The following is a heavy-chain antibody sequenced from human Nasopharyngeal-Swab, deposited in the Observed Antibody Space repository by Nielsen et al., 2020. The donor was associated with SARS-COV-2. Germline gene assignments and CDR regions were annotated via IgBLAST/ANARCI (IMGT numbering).Heavy chain of an antibody. D-gene: IGHD3-16*01. J-gene: IGHJ4*02. CDR3: ARDGGRGYNFDY. CDR1: GFTFSSYG. Sequence: GGSLRLSCAASGFTFSSYGMHWFRQAPGKGLEWVAVISYDGSNKSYAESVTGRFTISRDTSKNTLYLQMNSLRAEDTAVYYCARDGGRGYNFDYWGQGTLVTVSS. CDR2: ISYDGSNK. V-gene: IGHV3-30*03.